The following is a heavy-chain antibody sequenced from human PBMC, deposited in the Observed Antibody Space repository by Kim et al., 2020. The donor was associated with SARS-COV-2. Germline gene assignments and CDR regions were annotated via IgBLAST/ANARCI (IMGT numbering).Heavy chain of an antibody. D-gene: IGHD6-19*01. Sequence: GGSLRLSCAASGFTFSSYGMHWVRQAPGKGLEWVAVISYDGSNKYYADSVKGRFTISRDNSKNTLYLQMNSLRAEDTAVYYFAKDGSIAVAGLFDYWGQGTLVTVSS. V-gene: IGHV3-30*18. CDR3: AKDGSIAVAGLFDY. CDR2: ISYDGSNK. CDR1: GFTFSSYG. J-gene: IGHJ4*02.